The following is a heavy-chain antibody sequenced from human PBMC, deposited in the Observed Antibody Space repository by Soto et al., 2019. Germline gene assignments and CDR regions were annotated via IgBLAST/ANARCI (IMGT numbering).Heavy chain of an antibody. V-gene: IGHV3-23*01. J-gene: IGHJ4*02. CDR2: INVNGRYT. Sequence: EVQLLESGGGLVQPGGSLRLSCAASGFTFGSFAMSWVRQAPGKGLEWVSGINVNGRYTDYADSVKGRFTISRDRSKNTLYLQLNSLRAEDTGVYYCAKYGAATTPHSESWGQGTLVTVSS. CDR1: GFTFGSFA. CDR3: AKYGAATTPHSES. D-gene: IGHD2-15*01.